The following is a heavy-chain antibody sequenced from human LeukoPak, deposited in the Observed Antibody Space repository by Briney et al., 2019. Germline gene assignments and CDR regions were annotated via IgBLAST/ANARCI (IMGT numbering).Heavy chain of an antibody. Sequence: SSCAASYISTSYYIMCWLHPAPQKGLERVWVNSSGGSTYYAQKFQGRVTMTRDTSISTPYMELSSLRSEDTAVYYCASSRHSDGTGAFDIWGQGTMVTVSS. J-gene: IGHJ3*02. V-gene: IGHV1-2*02. CDR3: ASSRHSDGTGAFDI. CDR1: SYISTSYY. CDR2: VNSSGGST. D-gene: IGHD5-18*01.